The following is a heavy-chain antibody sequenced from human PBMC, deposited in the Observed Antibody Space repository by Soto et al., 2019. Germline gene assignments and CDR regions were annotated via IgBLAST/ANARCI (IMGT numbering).Heavy chain of an antibody. CDR2: IYYSGAT. CDR3: ARVPLTTYFDL. J-gene: IGHJ2*01. CDR1: GGSISSSSYY. D-gene: IGHD3-9*01. Sequence: SETLSLTCTVSGGSISSSSYYWGWIRQPPGKGLEWIGSIYYSGATYYNPSLKSRVTISIDTSKNQFSLKLESVTAADTAVYYCARVPLTTYFDLWGRGTLVTVSS. V-gene: IGHV4-39*07.